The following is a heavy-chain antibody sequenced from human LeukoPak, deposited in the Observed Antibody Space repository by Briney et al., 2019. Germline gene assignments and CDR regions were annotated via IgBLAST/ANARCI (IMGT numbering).Heavy chain of an antibody. D-gene: IGHD3-9*01. CDR3: ARFDALNNWFDP. Sequence: SETLSLTCTVSGYSISSGYYWGWIRQPPGKGLEWIGSIYHSGSTYCNPSLKSRVTISVDTSKNQFSLKLSSVTAADTAVYYCARFDALNNWFDPWGQGTLVTVSS. J-gene: IGHJ5*02. V-gene: IGHV4-38-2*02. CDR1: GYSISSGYY. CDR2: IYHSGST.